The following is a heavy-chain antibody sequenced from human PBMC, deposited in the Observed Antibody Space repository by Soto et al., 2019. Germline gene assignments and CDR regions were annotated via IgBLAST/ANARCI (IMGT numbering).Heavy chain of an antibody. V-gene: IGHV1-3*01. CDR3: ARTAVDTATLIDY. Sequence: QVQLVQSGAEAKKPGASVKVSCKASGYTFISYAVHWVRQAPGQRLEWMAWIHGGNGNTKYSERFEGRVTISRDTSASTAYMELSSLTSDDTAVYYCARTAVDTATLIDYWGQGTLVTVSS. D-gene: IGHD5-18*01. CDR2: IHGGNGNT. CDR1: GYTFISYA. J-gene: IGHJ4*02.